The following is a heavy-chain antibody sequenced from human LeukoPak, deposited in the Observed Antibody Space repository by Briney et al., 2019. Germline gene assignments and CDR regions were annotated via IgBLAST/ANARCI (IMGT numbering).Heavy chain of an antibody. D-gene: IGHD6-25*01. V-gene: IGHV1-3*04. CDR1: GYTFTGYY. Sequence: GASVKVSCKASGYTFTGYYMHWVRQAPGQRLEWMGWINTGDGNTKYSQKFQGRVTMTTDTSTSTAYMELRSLRSDDTAVYYCAREGSTGLRAFDIWGQGTMVTVSS. J-gene: IGHJ3*02. CDR2: INTGDGNT. CDR3: AREGSTGLRAFDI.